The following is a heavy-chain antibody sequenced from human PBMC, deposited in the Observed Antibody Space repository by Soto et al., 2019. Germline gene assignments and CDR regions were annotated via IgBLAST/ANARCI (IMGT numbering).Heavy chain of an antibody. Sequence: GGSLRLSCAASGFTFSSDWMHWVRQAPGKGLEWVSRINTDGSSTSYADSVKGRFTISRDNSKNMLYLQMNSLRTEDTAVYYCARRGPGTYFDYWGQGTLVTVSS. V-gene: IGHV3-74*01. J-gene: IGHJ4*02. CDR1: GFTFSSDW. CDR3: ARRGPGTYFDY. CDR2: INTDGSST. D-gene: IGHD6-13*01.